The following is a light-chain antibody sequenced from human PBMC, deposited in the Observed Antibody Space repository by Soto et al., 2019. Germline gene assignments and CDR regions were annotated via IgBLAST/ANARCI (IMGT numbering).Light chain of an antibody. V-gene: IGLV2-8*01. Sequence: QSALTQPPSASGSPGQSVTISCTGTRSDVGGYNFVSWYQQHPGKAPKLLIYEVTQRPSGVPERFSGSKSGTSASLAITGLQAEDEADYYCQAYDYSLTAFVFGGGTKVTVL. CDR2: EVT. J-gene: IGLJ3*02. CDR3: QAYDYSLTAFV. CDR1: RSDVGGYNF.